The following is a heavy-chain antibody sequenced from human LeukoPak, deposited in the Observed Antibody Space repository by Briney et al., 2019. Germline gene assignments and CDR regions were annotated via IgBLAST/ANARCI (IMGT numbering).Heavy chain of an antibody. V-gene: IGHV3-30*01. J-gene: IGHJ6*03. Sequence: GGSLRRSCAASGFTFSSYAMHWVRQAPGKGLEWVAVISYDGSNKYYADSVKGRFTISRDNSKNTLYLQMNSLRAEDTAVYYCARDGLWFGELLNYMDVWGKGTTVTVSS. CDR1: GFTFSSYA. D-gene: IGHD3-10*01. CDR2: ISYDGSNK. CDR3: ARDGLWFGELLNYMDV.